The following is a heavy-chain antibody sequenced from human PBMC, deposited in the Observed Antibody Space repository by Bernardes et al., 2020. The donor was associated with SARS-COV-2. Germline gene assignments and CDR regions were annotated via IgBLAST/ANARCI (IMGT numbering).Heavy chain of an antibody. J-gene: IGHJ4*02. V-gene: IGHV3-74*01. CDR1: GFTFRTYW. CDR3: ARVPATANSFDY. D-gene: IGHD2-2*01. CDR2: INVDGSST. Sequence: GGSLRLSCAASGFTFRTYWMHWVRQAPGKGLVWVSRINVDGSSTSYADSVKGRFTISRDNAKSTLYLRMNSLSAEDTAVYYCARVPATANSFDYWGQGTLVTVSS.